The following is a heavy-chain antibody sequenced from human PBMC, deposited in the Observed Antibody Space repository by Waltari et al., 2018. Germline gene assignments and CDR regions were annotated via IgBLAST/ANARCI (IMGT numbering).Heavy chain of an antibody. D-gene: IGHD6-19*01. CDR3: ATKRESSASGFDY. CDR1: GGSLRSSSYY. V-gene: IGHV4-39*01. J-gene: IGHJ4*02. Sequence: QLQLQESGPGLVKPSETLSFTCTVPGGSLRSSSYYWGWFRQPPGKGLEWIGSIYYSGSTYYNPSLKSRVTISVDTSKNQFSLKLSSVTAADTAVYYCATKRESSASGFDYWGQGTLVTVSS. CDR2: IYYSGST.